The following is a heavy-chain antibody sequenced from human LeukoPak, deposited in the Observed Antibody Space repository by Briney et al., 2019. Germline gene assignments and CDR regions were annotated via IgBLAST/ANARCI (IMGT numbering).Heavy chain of an antibody. Sequence: SVKVSCKASGCTFSSYAISWVRQAPGQGLEWMGGIIPIFGTANYAQKFQGRVTITADKSTSTAYMELSSLRSEDTAVYYCARTRGTHISMAYLDSWGQGTLVTVSS. CDR2: IIPIFGTA. D-gene: IGHD2/OR15-2a*01. CDR3: ARTRGTHISMAYLDS. V-gene: IGHV1-69*06. J-gene: IGHJ4*02. CDR1: GCTFSSYA.